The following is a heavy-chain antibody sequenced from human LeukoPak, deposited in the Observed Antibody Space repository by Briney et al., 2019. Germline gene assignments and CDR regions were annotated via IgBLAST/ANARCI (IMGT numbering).Heavy chain of an antibody. CDR3: ARRARHSTGYYMDV. CDR1: GYSFTGYY. D-gene: IGHD6-6*01. Sequence: ASVKVSCEASGYSFTGYYMHWVRQAPGQGLEWMGWINANSGGTNYAQKFQGRVTMTRDTSISTAYMELTRLRSDDTAVYHCARRARHSTGYYMDVWGKGTTVTVSS. J-gene: IGHJ6*03. CDR2: INANSGGT. V-gene: IGHV1-2*02.